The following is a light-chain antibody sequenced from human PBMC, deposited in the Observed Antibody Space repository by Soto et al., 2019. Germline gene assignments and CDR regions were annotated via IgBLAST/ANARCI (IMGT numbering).Light chain of an antibody. CDR1: QSISSW. CDR3: QQYNSFPT. Sequence: DIQMTQSPSTLSASVGDRVTITCRASQSISSWLAWYQQKPGKAPKLLIYKASSLESGVPPRFSGRGSGTEFTLTISGLQPDEFATYYCQQYNSFPTFGQGTKVDIK. J-gene: IGKJ1*01. CDR2: KAS. V-gene: IGKV1-5*03.